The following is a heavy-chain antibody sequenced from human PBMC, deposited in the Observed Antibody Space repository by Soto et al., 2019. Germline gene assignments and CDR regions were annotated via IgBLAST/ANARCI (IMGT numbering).Heavy chain of an antibody. V-gene: IGHV4-59*01. CDR3: ARVKLLWFGELLWAYYLAY. J-gene: IGHJ4*02. D-gene: IGHD3-10*01. Sequence: SLTCTVSGGSISSYYWSWIRQPPGKGLEWIGYIYYSGSTNYNPSLKSRVTISVDTSKNQFSLKLSSVTAADTAVYYCARVKLLWFGELLWAYYLAYWGQGTLVTVSS. CDR2: IYYSGST. CDR1: GGSISSYY.